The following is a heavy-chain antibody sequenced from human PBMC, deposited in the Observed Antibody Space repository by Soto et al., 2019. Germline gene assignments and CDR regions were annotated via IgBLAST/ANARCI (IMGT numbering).Heavy chain of an antibody. V-gene: IGHV1-69*02. CDR1: GGTFSSDT. Sequence: SVKVSCKASGGTFSSDTISWVRQAPGQGLEWMGRIIPILGIANYAQKFQGRFTISRANSKNTLYLQMNSLRAEDTAVYYCAKNGVRFLWGIDVWGQGTTVTVSS. J-gene: IGHJ6*02. CDR2: IIPILGIA. CDR3: AKNGVRFLWGIDV. D-gene: IGHD3-3*01.